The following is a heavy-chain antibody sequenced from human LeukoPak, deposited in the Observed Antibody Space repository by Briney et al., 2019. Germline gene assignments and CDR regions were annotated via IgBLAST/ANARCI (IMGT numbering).Heavy chain of an antibody. Sequence: GGSLRLSCAASGFTFSSYSMNWVRQAPGKGLEWVSSISSSSSYIYYADSVKGRFTISRANAKTSLYLQMNSLRAEDTPLYYWAGGGGAYCGGDCYRSYYYYMDVWGKGTTVTVSS. V-gene: IGHV3-21*01. D-gene: IGHD2-21*02. CDR3: AGGGGAYCGGDCYRSYYYYMDV. J-gene: IGHJ6*03. CDR2: ISSSSSYI. CDR1: GFTFSSYS.